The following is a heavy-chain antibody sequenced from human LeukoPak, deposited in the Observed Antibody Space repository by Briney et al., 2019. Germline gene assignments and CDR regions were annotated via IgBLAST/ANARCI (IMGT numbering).Heavy chain of an antibody. J-gene: IGHJ4*02. CDR3: ARVLPGSGSYDY. Sequence: GGSLRLSCAASGFSFSTSDMHWVRQSTGKGLEWVSAIGTVGDTYSAASVRGRFTISREDDKSSLYLQMNNLRVGDTAVYYCARVLPGSGSYDYWGQGTLVSVSS. V-gene: IGHV3-13*04. D-gene: IGHD3-10*01. CDR1: GFSFSTSD. CDR2: IGTVGDT.